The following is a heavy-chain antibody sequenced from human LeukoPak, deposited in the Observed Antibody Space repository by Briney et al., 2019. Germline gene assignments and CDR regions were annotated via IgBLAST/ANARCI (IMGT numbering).Heavy chain of an antibody. J-gene: IGHJ4*02. D-gene: IGHD3-10*01. CDR3: ARGATLLWFGETLGGNFDY. V-gene: IGHV4-4*07. CDR1: GGSISSYY. CDR2: IYTSGST. Sequence: PSETLSLTCTVSGGSISSYYWSWIRQPAGKGLEWIGRIYTSGSTNYNPSLKSRVTMSVDTSKNQFSLKLSSVTAADTAVYYCARGATLLWFGETLGGNFDYWGQGTLVTVSS.